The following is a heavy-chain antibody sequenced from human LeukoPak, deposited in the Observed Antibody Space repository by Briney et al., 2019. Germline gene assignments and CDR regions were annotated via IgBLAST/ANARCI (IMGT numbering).Heavy chain of an antibody. CDR1: GFTFSRHN. D-gene: IGHD3-10*01. Sequence: GESLRLSCAASGFTFSRHNMNWVRQAPGKGLEWVSSISSSSSYIYYADSVKGRFTISRDNARNSLYLQMNSLRAEDTAVYYCVRGKANYGSGSDVWGKGTTATVSS. CDR2: ISSSSSYI. V-gene: IGHV3-21*01. CDR3: VRGKANYGSGSDV. J-gene: IGHJ6*04.